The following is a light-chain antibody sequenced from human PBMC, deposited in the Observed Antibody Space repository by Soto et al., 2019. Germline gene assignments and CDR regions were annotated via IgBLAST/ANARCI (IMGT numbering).Light chain of an antibody. CDR2: RDN. V-gene: IGLV1-44*01. CDR3: AGWDDSLNGFYV. CDR1: SSNIGRNS. Sequence: QSVLTQPPSASGTPGQRVTISCSGSSSNIGRNSVFWYQQYPGTAPKLLIYRDNQRPSGVPDRFSGAKSGASASLAISGLQSGDEADYYCAGWDDSLNGFYVFGTGTKLTVL. J-gene: IGLJ1*01.